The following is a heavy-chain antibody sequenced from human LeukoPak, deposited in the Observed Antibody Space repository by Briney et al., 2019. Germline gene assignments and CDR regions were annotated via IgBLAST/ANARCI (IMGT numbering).Heavy chain of an antibody. CDR3: ARENRNYYDSSGYGPDAFDI. Sequence: ASVKVSCTASGYTFTSYYMHWVRQAPGQGLEWMGIINPSGGSASYAQKFQGRVTMTRDMSTSTVYMELSSLRSEDTAVYYCARENRNYYDSSGYGPDAFDIWGQGTMVTVSS. V-gene: IGHV1-46*01. CDR2: INPSGGSA. CDR1: GYTFTSYY. D-gene: IGHD3-22*01. J-gene: IGHJ3*02.